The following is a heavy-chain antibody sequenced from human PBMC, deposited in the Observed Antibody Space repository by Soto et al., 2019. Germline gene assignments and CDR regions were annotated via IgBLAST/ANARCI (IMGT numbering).Heavy chain of an antibody. CDR3: AGQTGTRPYYYYYYGMDV. Sequence: SETLSLTCTVSGGSISSYYWSWIRQPAGKGLEWIGRIYTSGSTNYNPSLKSRVTMSVDTSKNQFSLKLSSVTAADTAVYYCAGQTGTRPYYYYYYGMDVWGQGTTVTVSS. D-gene: IGHD1-1*01. J-gene: IGHJ6*02. CDR2: IYTSGST. CDR1: GGSISSYY. V-gene: IGHV4-4*07.